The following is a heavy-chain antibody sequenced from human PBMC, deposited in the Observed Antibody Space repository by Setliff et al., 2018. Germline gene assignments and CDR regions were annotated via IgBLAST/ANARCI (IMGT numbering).Heavy chain of an antibody. CDR2: ISSSGTSI. V-gene: IGHV3-48*04. CDR3: ARGSSSSGVDY. D-gene: IGHD6-6*01. Sequence: GESLKISCAASGFTFSSYAMNWIRQAPGKGLEWISYISSSGTSIYYADSVKGRFTISKDNAKNSLYLQMNSLRAEDTAVYYCARGSSSSGVDYWGQGTLVTVSS. CDR1: GFTFSSYA. J-gene: IGHJ4*02.